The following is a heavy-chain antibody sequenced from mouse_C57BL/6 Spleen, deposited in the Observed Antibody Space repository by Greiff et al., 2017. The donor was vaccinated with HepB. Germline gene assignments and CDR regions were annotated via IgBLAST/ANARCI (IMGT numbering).Heavy chain of an antibody. D-gene: IGHD2-2*01. V-gene: IGHV1-26*01. CDR3: ARGSYYGYDLAY. CDR1: GYTFTDYY. Sequence: EVQLQQSGPELVKPGASVKISCKASGYTFTDYYLNWVKQSHGKSLEWIGDINPNNGGTSYNQKFKGKATLTVDKSSSTAYMELRSLTSEDSAVYYCARGSYYGYDLAYWGQGTLVTVSA. CDR2: INPNNGGT. J-gene: IGHJ3*01.